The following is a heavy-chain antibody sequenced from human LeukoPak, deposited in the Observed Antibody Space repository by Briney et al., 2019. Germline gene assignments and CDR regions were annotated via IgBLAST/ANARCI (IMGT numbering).Heavy chain of an antibody. Sequence: GGSLRLSCAASGFTFSTYAMSWVRQAPGKGLEWVTAISANGGSTFCADSVKGRFTVSRDSSKDTLYLQMNSLRAEDTAVYFCARKALGYRLAYGDYWGQGTLVTVSS. CDR3: ARKALGYRLAYGDY. CDR1: GFTFSTYA. V-gene: IGHV3-23*01. CDR2: ISANGGST. D-gene: IGHD5-12*01. J-gene: IGHJ4*02.